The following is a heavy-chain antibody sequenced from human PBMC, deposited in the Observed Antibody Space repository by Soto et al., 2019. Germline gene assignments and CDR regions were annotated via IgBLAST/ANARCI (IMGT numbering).Heavy chain of an antibody. J-gene: IGHJ4*02. CDR1: GFTVSGNY. D-gene: IGHD4-17*01. V-gene: IGHV3-66*01. CDR3: ARAVTYERYFDY. Sequence: EVQLVESGGRLVQPGGSLRLSCAASGFTVSGNYMSWVRQAPGKGLEWVSAIYSVGTTYYADSVKGRFTISRDNSKNTLYLQMNSLRAEDTAVYYCARAVTYERYFDYWGQGTLVTVSS. CDR2: IYSVGTT.